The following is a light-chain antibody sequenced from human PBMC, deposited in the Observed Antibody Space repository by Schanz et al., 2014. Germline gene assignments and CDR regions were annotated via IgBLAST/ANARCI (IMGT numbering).Light chain of an antibody. CDR2: GAS. V-gene: IGKV3-20*01. CDR1: QIFSSDY. Sequence: EIVLMQSPGTLSLSPGERATLSCRASQIFSSDYLAWYQQKPGQAPRLLIYGASSRATGIPAKFSGSGSGTEFTLTISSLQAEDVAVYYCQQYYSTPYTFGQGTKLEIK. CDR3: QQYYSTPYT. J-gene: IGKJ2*01.